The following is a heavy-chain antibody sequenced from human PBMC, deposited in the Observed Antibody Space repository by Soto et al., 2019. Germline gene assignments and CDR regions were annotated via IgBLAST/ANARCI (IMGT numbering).Heavy chain of an antibody. Sequence: SETLSLTCTVSDDSFIGAEYYCSWIRQPLGKGPEWIGYTYYNGDTKYNPALRSRVTMSGDTSKNQFSLRLSSVTAADTAVYFCARGPAYIDGWRTFDLWGRGILVTVSS. D-gene: IGHD6-19*01. J-gene: IGHJ4*02. CDR3: ARGPAYIDGWRTFDL. V-gene: IGHV4-61*08. CDR1: DDSFIGAEYY. CDR2: TYYNGDT.